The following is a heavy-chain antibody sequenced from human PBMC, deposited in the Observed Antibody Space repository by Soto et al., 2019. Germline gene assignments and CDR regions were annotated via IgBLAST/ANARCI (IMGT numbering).Heavy chain of an antibody. CDR1: GFTFSSYA. CDR3: ARDNPQLYDCSGGSCCSCRGSSHAFDI. J-gene: IGHJ3*02. D-gene: IGHD2-15*01. Sequence: VGSLRLSCAASGFTFSSYAMHWVRQAPGKGLEWVAVISYDGSNKYYADSVKGRFTISRDNSKNTLYLQMNSLRAEDTAVYYCARDNPQLYDCSGGSCCSCRGSSHAFDICGQRTMVTVSS. CDR2: ISYDGSNK. V-gene: IGHV3-30-3*01.